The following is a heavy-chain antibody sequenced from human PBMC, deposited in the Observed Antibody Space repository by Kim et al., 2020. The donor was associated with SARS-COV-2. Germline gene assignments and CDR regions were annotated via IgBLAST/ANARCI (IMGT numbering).Heavy chain of an antibody. Sequence: SVKVSCKASGGTFSSYAISWVRQAPGQGLEWMGGIIPIFGTANYAQKFQGRVTITADESTSTAYMELSSLRSEDTAVYYCARESYDILTGYYRAPFDYWGQGTLVTVSS. CDR2: IIPIFGTA. D-gene: IGHD3-9*01. J-gene: IGHJ4*02. V-gene: IGHV1-69*13. CDR3: ARESYDILTGYYRAPFDY. CDR1: GGTFSSYA.